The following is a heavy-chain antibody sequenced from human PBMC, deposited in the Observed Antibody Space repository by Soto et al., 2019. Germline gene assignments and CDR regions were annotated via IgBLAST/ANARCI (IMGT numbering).Heavy chain of an antibody. V-gene: IGHV1-18*01. D-gene: IGHD3-10*01. CDR1: GYTFTSYG. CDR2: ISGYNGNT. CDR3: ARDMYGSGSRAYYYYYGMDV. Sequence: ASVKVSCKASGYTFTSYGISWVRQAPGQGLEGMGWISGYNGNTNYAQKLQGRVTMTTDTSTSTAYMELRSLRSDEPAVYYCARDMYGSGSRAYYYYYGMDVWGQGTTVTVSS. J-gene: IGHJ6*02.